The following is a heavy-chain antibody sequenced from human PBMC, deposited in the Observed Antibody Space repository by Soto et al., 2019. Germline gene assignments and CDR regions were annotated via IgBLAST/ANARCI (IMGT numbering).Heavy chain of an antibody. D-gene: IGHD5-18*01. CDR1: GFTVSSNY. CDR3: ARGVVGYSYGSRYDY. CDR2: IYSSGST. V-gene: IGHV3-66*01. Sequence: EVQLVESGGGLVQPGGSLRLSCAASGFTVSSNYMSWVRQAPGKGLEWVSIIYSSGSTYYADYVKGRFTISRDNSKNTVYFQMNSLRAEDTAVYYCARGVVGYSYGSRYDYWGQGTLVTVSS. J-gene: IGHJ4*02.